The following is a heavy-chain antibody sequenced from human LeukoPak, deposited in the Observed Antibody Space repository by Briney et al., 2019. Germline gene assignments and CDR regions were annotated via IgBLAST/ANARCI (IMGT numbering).Heavy chain of an antibody. J-gene: IGHJ4*02. D-gene: IGHD2-15*01. CDR1: GFTFSSYE. CDR2: ISSSGSTI. Sequence: GGSLRLSCAASGFTFSSYEMNWVRQAPGKGLEWVSYISSSGSTIYYADSVKGRFTISRDNAKNSPYLQMNSLRAEDTAVYYCARGVVVVAANDYWGQGTLVTVSS. CDR3: ARGVVVVAANDY. V-gene: IGHV3-48*03.